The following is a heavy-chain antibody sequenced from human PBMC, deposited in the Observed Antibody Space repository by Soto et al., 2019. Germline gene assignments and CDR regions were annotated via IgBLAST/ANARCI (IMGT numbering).Heavy chain of an antibody. CDR1: GGSISSSSYY. Sequence: SETLSLTCTVSGGSISSSSYYWGWIRQPPGKGLEWIGSIYYSGSTYYNPSLKSRVTISVDTSKNQFSLKLSSVTAADTAVYYCANCRGEAVAGIDWFDPWGQGTLVTVYS. V-gene: IGHV4-39*01. CDR2: IYYSGST. J-gene: IGHJ5*02. CDR3: ANCRGEAVAGIDWFDP. D-gene: IGHD6-19*01.